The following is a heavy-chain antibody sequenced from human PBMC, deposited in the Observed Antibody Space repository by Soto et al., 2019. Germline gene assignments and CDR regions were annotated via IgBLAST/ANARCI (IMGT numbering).Heavy chain of an antibody. CDR3: ARAMYYYDSSGSPYFDY. J-gene: IGHJ4*02. D-gene: IGHD3-22*01. CDR2: IIPIFGTA. Sequence: SVKVSCKASGGTFSSYAISWVRQAPGQGLEWMGGIIPIFGTANYAQKFQGRVTITADESTSTAYMELSSLRSEDTAAYYCARAMYYYDSSGSPYFDYWGQGTLVTVSS. V-gene: IGHV1-69*13. CDR1: GGTFSSYA.